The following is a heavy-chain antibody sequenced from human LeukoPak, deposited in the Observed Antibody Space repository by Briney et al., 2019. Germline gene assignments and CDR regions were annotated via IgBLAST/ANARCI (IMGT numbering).Heavy chain of an antibody. CDR1: GGSISSYY. V-gene: IGHV4-59*08. D-gene: IGHD3-10*02. J-gene: IGHJ6*02. Sequence: PSETLSLTCTVSGGSISSYYWSWIRQPPGKGLEWIGDIYYSGSTNYNPSLKSRVTISVDTSKNQFSLKLSSVTAADTAVYYCARHVRGGSRGYYCYGMDVWGQGTTVTVSS. CDR3: ARHVRGGSRGYYCYGMDV. CDR2: IYYSGST.